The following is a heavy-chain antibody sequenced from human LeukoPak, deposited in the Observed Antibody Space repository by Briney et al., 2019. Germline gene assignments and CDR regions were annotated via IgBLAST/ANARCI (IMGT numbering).Heavy chain of an antibody. V-gene: IGHV3-7*01. D-gene: IGHD5-18*01. CDR3: ARDREAEYSYGYGGFDY. CDR2: INQDESEK. Sequence: GGSLRLSCAVSGFTFSVYWMNWVRQAPGKGLEWVASINQDESEKYYVDSVKGRFTISRDNAKNSLYLHINSLRAEDTAVYYCARDREAEYSYGYGGFDYWGQGTLVTVSS. CDR1: GFTFSVYW. J-gene: IGHJ4*02.